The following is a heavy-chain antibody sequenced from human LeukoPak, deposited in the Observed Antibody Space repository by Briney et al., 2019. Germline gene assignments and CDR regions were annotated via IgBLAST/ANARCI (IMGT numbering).Heavy chain of an antibody. CDR2: ITPSGGT. Sequence: ASVTVSCKASGYTFTTYAMHWVRQAPGQGLEWMGWITPSGGTNYPQKFQGRVAITRDTSITTAYMDLSRLTSDDTAVYYCARDRYGDGFAHFDYWGQGALVTVSS. V-gene: IGHV1-2*02. D-gene: IGHD5-24*01. J-gene: IGHJ4*02. CDR1: GYTFTTYA. CDR3: ARDRYGDGFAHFDY.